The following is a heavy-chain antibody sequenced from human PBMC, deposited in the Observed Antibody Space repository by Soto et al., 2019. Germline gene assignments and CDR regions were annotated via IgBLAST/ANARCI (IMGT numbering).Heavy chain of an antibody. CDR2: IYHSGST. CDR1: GGSISSSNW. J-gene: IGHJ4*02. V-gene: IGHV4-4*02. CDR3: ARLVVRDVDPYYFDY. Sequence: SETLSLTXAVSGGSISSSNWWSWVRQPPGKGLEWIGEIYHSGSTNYNPSLKSRVTISVDKSKNQFSLKLSSVTAADTAVYYCARLVVRDVDPYYFDYWGQGTLVTVSS. D-gene: IGHD3-10*01.